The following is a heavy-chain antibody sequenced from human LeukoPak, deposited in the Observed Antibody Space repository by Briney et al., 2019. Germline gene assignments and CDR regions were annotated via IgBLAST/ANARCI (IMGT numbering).Heavy chain of an antibody. CDR3: ARGDPSSSWYVPDDY. CDR2: FDPENGET. Sequence: ASVKVSCKVSGNSLTEMSMHWVRQAPGKGLEWMGGFDPENGETLYAQKFQGRVTITADESTSTAYMELSSLRSEDTAVYYCARGDPSSSWYVPDDYWGQGTLVTVSS. CDR1: GNSLTEMS. D-gene: IGHD6-13*01. V-gene: IGHV1-24*01. J-gene: IGHJ4*02.